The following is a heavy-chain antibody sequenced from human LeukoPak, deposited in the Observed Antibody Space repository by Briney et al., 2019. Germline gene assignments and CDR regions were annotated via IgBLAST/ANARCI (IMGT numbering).Heavy chain of an antibody. D-gene: IGHD2-21*02. Sequence: SVKVSCKASGGTFSSYAISWVRQAPGQGLEWMGRIIPILGIANYAQKFQGRVTITADKSTSTAYMELSSLRSEDTAVYYCARDQMCGGDCYSYYWGQGTLVTVSP. J-gene: IGHJ4*02. CDR2: IIPILGIA. CDR1: GGTFSSYA. V-gene: IGHV1-69*04. CDR3: ARDQMCGGDCYSYY.